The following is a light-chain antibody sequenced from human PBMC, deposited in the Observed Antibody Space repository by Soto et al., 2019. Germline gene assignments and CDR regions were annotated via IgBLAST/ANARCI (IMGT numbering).Light chain of an antibody. CDR1: SSDIGYHNR. CDR3: SSFASSATLV. Sequence: QSVLTQPPSVSGSPGQSVTISCTGTSSDIGYHNRVSWYQQPPGTAPKLMIYEVSTRYSGVPDRFSGSKSGNTASLTISGLQAEDEADYYCSSFASSATLVFGGGTKVTAL. CDR2: EVS. J-gene: IGLJ3*02. V-gene: IGLV2-18*02.